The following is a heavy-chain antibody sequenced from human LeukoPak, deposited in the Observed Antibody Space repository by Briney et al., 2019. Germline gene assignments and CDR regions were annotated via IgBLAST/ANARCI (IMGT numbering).Heavy chain of an antibody. D-gene: IGHD2-15*01. Sequence: SVKVSCKASGGTFSSYAISWVRQAPGQGLEWMGGIIPIFGTANYAQKFQGRVTITADKSTSTAYMELSSLRSEDTAVYYCARAGPVTPGRVVGFDYWGQGTLVTVSS. V-gene: IGHV1-69*06. CDR2: IIPIFGTA. CDR3: ARAGPVTPGRVVGFDY. J-gene: IGHJ4*02. CDR1: GGTFSSYA.